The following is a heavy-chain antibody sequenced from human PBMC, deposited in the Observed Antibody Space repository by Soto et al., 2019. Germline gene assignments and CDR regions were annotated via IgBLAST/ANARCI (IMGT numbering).Heavy chain of an antibody. V-gene: IGHV3-73*01. CDR1: GFTFSASA. Sequence: SLRLSCAASGFTFSASAMHCVRQASGKGLEWVGRVRSKPNNYATEYAASVKGRFTISRDDSKNTVYLQMNSLKIEDTAVYFCIRFAYSNNWYFDYWGQGSLVTVSS. D-gene: IGHD6-13*01. J-gene: IGHJ4*02. CDR3: IRFAYSNNWYFDY. CDR2: VRSKPNNYAT.